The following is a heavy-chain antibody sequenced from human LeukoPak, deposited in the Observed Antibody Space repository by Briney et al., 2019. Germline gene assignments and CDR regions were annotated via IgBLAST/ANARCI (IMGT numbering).Heavy chain of an antibody. V-gene: IGHV4-61*02. CDR1: GGSISSGSYY. CDR3: ARGGRFLEWYYYYGMDV. Sequence: SQTLSLTCTVSGGSISSGSYYWSWIRQPAGKGVEWIGRMCTSGSTNYNPSLKSRVTISVDTSKNQFSLKLSSVTAADTAVYYCARGGRFLEWYYYYGMDVWGQGTTVTVSS. J-gene: IGHJ6*02. D-gene: IGHD3-3*01. CDR2: MCTSGST.